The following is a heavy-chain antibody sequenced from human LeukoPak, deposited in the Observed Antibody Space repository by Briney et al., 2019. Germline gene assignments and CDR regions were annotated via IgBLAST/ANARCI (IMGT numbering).Heavy chain of an antibody. J-gene: IGHJ4*02. CDR2: ICHSGST. CDR1: GGSISSSNW. D-gene: IGHD3-22*01. V-gene: IGHV4-4*02. CDR3: ARVKSYYYDSSGYTRYFDY. Sequence: SETLSLTCAVSGGSISSSNWWSWVRQPPGKGLEWIGEICHSGSTNYNPSLKSRVTISVDKSKNQFSLKLSSVTAADTAVYYCARVKSYYYDSSGYTRYFDYWGQGTLVTVSS.